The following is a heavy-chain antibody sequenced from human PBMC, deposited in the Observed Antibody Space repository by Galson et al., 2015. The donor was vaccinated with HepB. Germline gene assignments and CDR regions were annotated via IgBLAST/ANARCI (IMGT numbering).Heavy chain of an antibody. V-gene: IGHV4-61*02. J-gene: IGHJ6*02. CDR1: GGSISSGSYY. Sequence: TLSLTCTVSGGSISSGSYYWSWIRQPAGKGLEWIGRIYTSGSTNYNPSLKSRVTISVDTSKNQFSLKLSSVTAADTAVYYCGRDIDGYSSSWYSYYYYGMDVWGQGTTVTVSS. CDR2: IYTSGST. D-gene: IGHD6-13*01. CDR3: GRDIDGYSSSWYSYYYYGMDV.